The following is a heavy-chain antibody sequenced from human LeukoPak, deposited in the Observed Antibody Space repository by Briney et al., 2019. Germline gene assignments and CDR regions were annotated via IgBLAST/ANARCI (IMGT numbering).Heavy chain of an antibody. CDR1: GGSISSGDYY. J-gene: IGHJ6*02. Sequence: PSETLSLTCTVSGGSISSGDYYWSWFRQPPGKGLEWIGYIYYSGSTYYNPSLKSRVTISVDTSKNQFSLKLSSVTAADTAVYYCARDPYYDSSGYYSPEGMDVWGQGTTVTVS. CDR2: IYYSGST. D-gene: IGHD3-22*01. V-gene: IGHV4-30-4*01. CDR3: ARDPYYDSSGYYSPEGMDV.